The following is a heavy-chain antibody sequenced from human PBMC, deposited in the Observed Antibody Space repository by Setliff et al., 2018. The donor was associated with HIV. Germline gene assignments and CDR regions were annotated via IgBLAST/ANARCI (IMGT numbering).Heavy chain of an antibody. CDR3: ARADYGDFVEY. J-gene: IGHJ4*02. V-gene: IGHV3-23*01. D-gene: IGHD4-17*01. Sequence: PGGSLRLSCAASGFTFSSYAMSWVRQAPGKGLEWVSSISGSGGRTYHADSVKGRSTISRDNSKNTLYVQMNSLRAEDTAVYYCARADYGDFVEYWGRGTLVTVSS. CDR2: ISGSGGRT. CDR1: GFTFSSYA.